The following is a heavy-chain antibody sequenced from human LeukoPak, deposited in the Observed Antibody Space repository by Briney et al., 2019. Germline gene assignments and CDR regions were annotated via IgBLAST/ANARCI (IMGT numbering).Heavy chain of an antibody. V-gene: IGHV4-39*07. CDR1: GGSISSSSYY. CDR2: IYYSGNT. D-gene: IGHD3-22*01. J-gene: IGHJ4*02. CDR3: ASTSPKYYYESSGYSSLFDN. Sequence: PSETQSLTCTVSGGSISSSSYYWGWIRQPPGKGLEWIGTIYYSGNTYYNPSLKSRLTISVDTSKNQFSLKLRSVTAADTALYYCASTSPKYYYESSGYSSLFDNWGQGTLVTVSS.